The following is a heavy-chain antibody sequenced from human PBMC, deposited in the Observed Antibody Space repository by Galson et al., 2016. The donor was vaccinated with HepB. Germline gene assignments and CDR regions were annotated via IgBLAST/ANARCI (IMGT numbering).Heavy chain of an antibody. D-gene: IGHD6-19*01. Sequence: PALVKPTQTLTLTCTFSGFSLSTSGVGVGWIRQPPGKALEWLAIIDWDDDKYYSTSLKTRLTISKDTSKDQVVLTMTNMDPVDTATYYCARTRRRSGLYPTYNYFDSWGQGTLVTVSS. CDR2: IDWDDDK. CDR1: GFSLSTSGVG. J-gene: IGHJ5*01. V-gene: IGHV2-70*13. CDR3: ARTRRRSGLYPTYNYFDS.